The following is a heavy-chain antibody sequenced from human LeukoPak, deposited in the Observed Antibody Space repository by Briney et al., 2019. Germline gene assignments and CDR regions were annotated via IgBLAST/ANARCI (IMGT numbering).Heavy chain of an antibody. V-gene: IGHV3-7*01. D-gene: IGHD6-13*01. J-gene: IGHJ4*02. CDR2: IDQGGSVR. Sequence: GGSLRLSCAASGFSFSTYWMSWVRQTPEKGLEFVANIDQGGSVRNYMDSLKGRCTISRDNAKKSLYLEIDSLRADDAAVYYCARDPESSSFDLWGRGALVTVSS. CDR1: GFSFSTYW. CDR3: ARDPESSSFDL.